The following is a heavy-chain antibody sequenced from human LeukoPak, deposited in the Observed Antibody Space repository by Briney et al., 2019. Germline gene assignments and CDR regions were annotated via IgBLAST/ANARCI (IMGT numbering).Heavy chain of an antibody. D-gene: IGHD6-6*01. V-gene: IGHV3-11*04. J-gene: IGHJ4*02. Sequence: PGGSLRLSCAASGFTFSDYYMSWIRQAPGKGLEWVSYISSSGSTIYYADSVKGRFTISRDNAKNSLYLQMNSLRAEDTAVYYCARDFPHPSIAAIPHYFDYWGQGTLVTVSS. CDR1: GFTFSDYY. CDR3: ARDFPHPSIAAIPHYFDY. CDR2: ISSSGSTI.